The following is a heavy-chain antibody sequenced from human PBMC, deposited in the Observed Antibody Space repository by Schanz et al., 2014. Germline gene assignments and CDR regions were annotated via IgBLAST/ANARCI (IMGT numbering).Heavy chain of an antibody. CDR2: IAASDSYI. V-gene: IGHV5-10-1*03. Sequence: EVQLVQSGPEVKKAGESLTISCKASGHRFNDYWISWVRQMPGKGLEWMGRIAASDSYITYNASFQGHVIISVDKSSSTASLQWSSLKASDTAIYYCARHWGGGGDPLLDYWGQGTLVTVSS. J-gene: IGHJ4*02. CDR1: GHRFNDYW. D-gene: IGHD2-21*01. CDR3: ARHWGGGGDPLLDY.